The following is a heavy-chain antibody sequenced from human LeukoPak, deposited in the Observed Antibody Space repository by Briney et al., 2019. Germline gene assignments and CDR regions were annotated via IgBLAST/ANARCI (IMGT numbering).Heavy chain of an antibody. D-gene: IGHD3-10*01. CDR2: ISAYNGNT. CDR3: ARGEGRITMVRGVIIKRWYFDY. J-gene: IGHJ4*02. Sequence: ASVKVSCKASGYTFTSYGISWVRQAPGQGLEWMGWISAYNGNTNYAQKLQGRVTMTTDTSTSTVYMELSSLRSEDTAVYYCARGEGRITMVRGVIIKRWYFDYWGQGTLVTVSS. CDR1: GYTFTSYG. V-gene: IGHV1-18*01.